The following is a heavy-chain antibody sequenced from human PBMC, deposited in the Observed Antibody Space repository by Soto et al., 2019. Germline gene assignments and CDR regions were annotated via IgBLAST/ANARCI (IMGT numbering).Heavy chain of an antibody. CDR1: GGSISSYY. CDR2: IYYSGAT. V-gene: IGHV4-59*01. CDR3: ARAWCTGGSCYSQY. J-gene: IGHJ4*02. Sequence: QVQLQESGPGLVKPSETLSLTCTVSGGSISSYYWNWIRQPPGKGLEWIGYIYYSGATNYNPSLKSRVSISIDTSKNQCSLNLSSVTAADTAVYYCARAWCTGGSCYSQYWVQGTLVTVSS. D-gene: IGHD2-15*01.